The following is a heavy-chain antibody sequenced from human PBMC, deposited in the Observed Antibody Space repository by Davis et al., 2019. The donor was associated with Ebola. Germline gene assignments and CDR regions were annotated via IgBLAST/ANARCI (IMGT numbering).Heavy chain of an antibody. CDR2: IYYSGST. CDR3: ARVGCSDGSCYSGLGGYYYYYGMDV. J-gene: IGHJ6*02. V-gene: IGHV4-61*08. D-gene: IGHD2-15*01. Sequence: PSETLSLTCTVSGGSISSGDYYWSWIRQPPGKGLEWIGYIYYSGSTNYNPSLKSRVTISVDTSKNQFSLKLSSVTAADTAVYYCARVGCSDGSCYSGLGGYYYYYGMDVWGQGTTVTVSS. CDR1: GGSISSGDYY.